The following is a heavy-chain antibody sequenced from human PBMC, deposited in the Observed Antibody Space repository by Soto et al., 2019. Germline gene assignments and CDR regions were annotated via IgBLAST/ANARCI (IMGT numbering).Heavy chain of an antibody. CDR1: GGSISSSSYY. V-gene: IGHV4-39*01. CDR3: ARLSYYYGMDV. CDR2: IYYSGST. Sequence: SETLSLTCTVSGGSISSSSYYWGWIRQPPGKGLEWIGSIYYSGSTYYNPSLKSRVTISVDTSKNQFSLKLSSVTAADTAVYYFARLSYYYGMDVWGQGTTVTVSS. J-gene: IGHJ6*02.